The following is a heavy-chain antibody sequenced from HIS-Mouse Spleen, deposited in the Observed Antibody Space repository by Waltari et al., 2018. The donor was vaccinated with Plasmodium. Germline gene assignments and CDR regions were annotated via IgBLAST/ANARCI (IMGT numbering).Heavy chain of an antibody. CDR2: ISYDGSNK. V-gene: IGHV3-30*18. CDR1: GFTFSSYG. J-gene: IGHJ4*02. D-gene: IGHD3-16*01. Sequence: HGQLVESGGGVVQPGRSLRLSCAASGFTFSSYGMHWVRQAPGKGLEWVAVISYDGSNKYYADSVKGRFTISRDNSKNTLYLQMNSLRAEETAVYYCAKDPSSSPDWGFDYWGQGTLVTVSS. CDR3: AKDPSSSPDWGFDY.